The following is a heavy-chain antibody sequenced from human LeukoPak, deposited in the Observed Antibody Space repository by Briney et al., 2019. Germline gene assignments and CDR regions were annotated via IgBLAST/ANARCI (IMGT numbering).Heavy chain of an antibody. CDR1: GFTFRNYG. Sequence: PGGSLRLSCAASGFTFRNYGMIWARQAPGKGLEWVANIKEDGSEKYYVDSVKGRFTISRDNAKNTLYLQMSSLGAEDTAVYYCARGLYSSGYYPDYFDFWGQGTLVTVSS. CDR2: IKEDGSEK. CDR3: ARGLYSSGYYPDYFDF. V-gene: IGHV3-7*01. J-gene: IGHJ4*02. D-gene: IGHD6-19*01.